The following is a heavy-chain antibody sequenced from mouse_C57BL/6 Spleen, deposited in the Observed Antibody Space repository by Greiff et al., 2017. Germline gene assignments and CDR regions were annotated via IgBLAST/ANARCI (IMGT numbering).Heavy chain of an antibody. D-gene: IGHD1-1*01. J-gene: IGHJ2*01. CDR1: GYTFTSYW. CDR2: IDPSDSYT. V-gene: IGHV1-59*01. Sequence: VQLQQPGAELVRPGTSVKLSCKASGYTFTSYWMHWVKQRPGQGLEWIGVIDPSDSYTNYNQKFKGKATLTVDTSSSTAYMQLSSLTSEDSAVYYCARGFIVDYGSSFDYWGQGTTLTVSS. CDR3: ARGFIVDYGSSFDY.